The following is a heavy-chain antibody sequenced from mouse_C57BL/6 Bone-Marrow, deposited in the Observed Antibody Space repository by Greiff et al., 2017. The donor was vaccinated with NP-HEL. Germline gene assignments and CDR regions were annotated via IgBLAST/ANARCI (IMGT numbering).Heavy chain of an antibody. CDR3: ARRGTGTAWFAY. CDR1: GYTFTSYT. Sequence: QVQLQQSGAELARPGASVKMSCKASGYTFTSYTMHWVKQRPGQGLEWIGYINPSSGYTKYNQKFKDKATLTADKSSSTAYMQLSSLTSEDSAVDYCARRGTGTAWFAYWGQGTLVTVSA. J-gene: IGHJ3*01. CDR2: INPSSGYT. V-gene: IGHV1-4*01. D-gene: IGHD4-1*01.